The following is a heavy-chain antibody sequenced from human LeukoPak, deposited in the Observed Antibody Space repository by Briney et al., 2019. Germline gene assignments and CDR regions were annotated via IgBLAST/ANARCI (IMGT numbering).Heavy chain of an antibody. V-gene: IGHV4-59*01. CDR1: GGSISSYY. CDR3: ASSESSSAIPFDY. D-gene: IGHD6-6*01. Sequence: SETLSLTCTVSGGSISSYYWNWIRQPPEKGLEWIGYIYYSGSTNYNPSLKSRVTISVDTSKNQFSLKLSSVTAADTAVYYCASSESSSAIPFDYWGQGTLVTVSS. CDR2: IYYSGST. J-gene: IGHJ4*02.